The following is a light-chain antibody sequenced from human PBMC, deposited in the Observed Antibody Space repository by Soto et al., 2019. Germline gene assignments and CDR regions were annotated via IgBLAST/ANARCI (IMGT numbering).Light chain of an antibody. Sequence: EIVLTQSPGTLSLSPGERATLSCRASQSVSSSYLAWYQQKPGQAPRLLIYGSSSRATGIPDRFSGSGSGTDFTLTINRLEPEDFAFYYWQQYGSSTYTFGQGTKRAIK. CDR2: GSS. CDR1: QSVSSSY. V-gene: IGKV3-20*01. CDR3: QQYGSSTYT. J-gene: IGKJ2*01.